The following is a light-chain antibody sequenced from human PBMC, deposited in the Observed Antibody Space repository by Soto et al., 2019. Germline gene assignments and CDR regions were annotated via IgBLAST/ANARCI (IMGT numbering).Light chain of an antibody. V-gene: IGLV2-14*01. CDR3: TSYIATGTLV. CDR2: DGN. Sequence: QSALTKPPSVSGSPGQSITISCTGTSSNIGAYNYVSWYQQYAVKAPKCVMYDGNKRPLGVSYRCSGSKSCNIGSLTIYGLEAYDEYGYYCTSYIATGTLVLGGGTQLTVL. CDR1: SSNIGAYNY. J-gene: IGLJ2*01.